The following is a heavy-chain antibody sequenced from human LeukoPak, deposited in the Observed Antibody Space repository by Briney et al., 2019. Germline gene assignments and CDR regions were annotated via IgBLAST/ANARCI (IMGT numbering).Heavy chain of an antibody. CDR3: ARAVSVYDILSTTRGWFDP. J-gene: IGHJ5*02. CDR2: IIPIFGTA. CDR1: GYIFTDYY. D-gene: IGHD3-9*01. V-gene: IGHV1-69*13. Sequence: ASVKVSCKTSGYIFTDYYIHWVRQAPGQGLEWMGGIIPIFGTANYAQTFQGRVTITADESTSTAYMELSSLRSEDTAVYYCARAVSVYDILSTTRGWFDPWGQGTLVTVSS.